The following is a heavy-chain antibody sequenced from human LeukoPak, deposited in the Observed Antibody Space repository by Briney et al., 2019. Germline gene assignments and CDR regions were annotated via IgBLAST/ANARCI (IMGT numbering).Heavy chain of an antibody. D-gene: IGHD2-15*01. Sequence: KTSETLSLTCAVYGGSLSAYYWTWIRQPPGKGLEWIGEINHGGSTNYNPSLKSRVTLSIDTSKNQFSLKLSSVTAADTAVYYCARFRAVAANPYYYMDVWGKGTTVTVSS. J-gene: IGHJ6*03. CDR1: GGSLSAYY. CDR3: ARFRAVAANPYYYMDV. CDR2: INHGGST. V-gene: IGHV4-34*01.